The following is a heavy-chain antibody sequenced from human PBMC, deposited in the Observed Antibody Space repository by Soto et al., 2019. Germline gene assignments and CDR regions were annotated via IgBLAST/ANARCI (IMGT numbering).Heavy chain of an antibody. Sequence: VASVKVSCKASGYTFTSLDINWVRQTAGQGLEWMGWMSPDSGNTGYAQKFEGRVTMTRDTSKSTAYMELSSLTSEDTAVYYCARGIAAGVDYWGQGALVTVSS. D-gene: IGHD6-13*01. J-gene: IGHJ4*02. V-gene: IGHV1-8*01. CDR2: MSPDSGNT. CDR3: ARGIAAGVDY. CDR1: GYTFTSLD.